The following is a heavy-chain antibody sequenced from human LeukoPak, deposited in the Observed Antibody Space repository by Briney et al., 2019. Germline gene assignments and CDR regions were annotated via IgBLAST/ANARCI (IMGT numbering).Heavy chain of an antibody. D-gene: IGHD6-13*01. CDR2: IYYSGST. Sequence: SETLSLTCTVSGGSISSGDYYWSWIRQPPGKGLEWIGYIYYSGSTYYNPSLKSRVTISVDTSKNQFSLKLSSVTAADTAVYYCAGAPIAAAGTRLGYWGQGTLVTVSS. CDR1: GGSISSGDYY. V-gene: IGHV4-30-4*08. J-gene: IGHJ4*02. CDR3: AGAPIAAAGTRLGY.